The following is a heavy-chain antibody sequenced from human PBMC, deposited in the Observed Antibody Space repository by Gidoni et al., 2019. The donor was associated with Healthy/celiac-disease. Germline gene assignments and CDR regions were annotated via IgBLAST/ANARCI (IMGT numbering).Heavy chain of an antibody. CDR1: GFTFSSYS. CDR3: ARVPSGRTNYGAYFDY. CDR2: ISSSSSTI. J-gene: IGHJ4*02. V-gene: IGHV3-48*02. D-gene: IGHD4-17*01. Sequence: EVQLVESGGGLVQPGGSLRLSCAASGFTFSSYSMNGVRQAPGKGLEWVSYISSSSSTIYYADSVKGRFTISRDNAKNSLYLQMNSLRDEDTAVYYCARVPSGRTNYGAYFDYWGQGTLVTVSS.